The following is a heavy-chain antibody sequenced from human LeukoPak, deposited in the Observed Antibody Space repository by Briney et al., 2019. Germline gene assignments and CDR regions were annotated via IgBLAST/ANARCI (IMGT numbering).Heavy chain of an antibody. J-gene: IGHJ4*01. Sequence: PSETLSLTCSVSGGSISNGDYYWGWIRQAPGKGLEWIGSLFYAGSAHYYPSLKSRATISADTSKNQFSLKLTSMTAADAAIYYCARQLPTAAADTRGYFDYWGQGTVVTVSS. CDR3: ARQLPTAAADTRGYFDY. V-gene: IGHV4-39*01. D-gene: IGHD6-25*01. CDR2: LFYAGSA. CDR1: GGSISNGDYY.